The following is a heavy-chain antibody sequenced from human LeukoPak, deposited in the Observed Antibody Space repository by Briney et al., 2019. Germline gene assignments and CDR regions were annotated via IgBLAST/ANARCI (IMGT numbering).Heavy chain of an antibody. V-gene: IGHV3-9*01. D-gene: IGHD3-3*01. CDR3: AKASHILSGWFDP. Sequence: GGSLRLSCAASGFTFDDYAMHWVRQPPGKGLEWVSGISWNSGSIVYADSVKGRFTISRDNAKNSLYLQMNSLRTEDTALYYCAKASHILSGWFDPWGQGTLVTVSS. J-gene: IGHJ5*02. CDR1: GFTFDDYA. CDR2: ISWNSGSI.